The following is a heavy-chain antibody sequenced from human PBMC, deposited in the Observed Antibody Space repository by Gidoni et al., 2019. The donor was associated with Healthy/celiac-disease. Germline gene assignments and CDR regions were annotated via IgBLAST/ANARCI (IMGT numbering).Heavy chain of an antibody. CDR1: VYTFTRYY. CDR3: ASLSGSTSCYDPTHCYYYYGMDV. Sequence: QVQLVQSGAEVKKPGASVKVSSKASVYTFTRYYMHWVRQAPGQGLEWMGIINPRGGSTSYEQKCQGRVTMTRDTSTSTVYMELSSLRSEDTAVYYCASLSGSTSCYDPTHCYYYYGMDVWGQGTTVTVSS. V-gene: IGHV1-46*01. J-gene: IGHJ6*02. CDR2: INPRGGST. D-gene: IGHD2-2*01.